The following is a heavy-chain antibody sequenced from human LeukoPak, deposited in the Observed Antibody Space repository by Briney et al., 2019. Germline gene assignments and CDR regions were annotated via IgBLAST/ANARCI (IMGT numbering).Heavy chain of an antibody. Sequence: GESLKISCKGSGYTFTSYGISWVRQAPGQGLEWMGWINPYNGNTNYAQKLQGRVTMTTDTSTSTAYMDLRSLRSDDTAVYYCARALSGYYPYYFDYWGQGTLVTVSS. J-gene: IGHJ4*02. V-gene: IGHV1-18*01. CDR2: INPYNGNT. CDR3: ARALSGYYPYYFDY. CDR1: GYTFTSYG. D-gene: IGHD3-22*01.